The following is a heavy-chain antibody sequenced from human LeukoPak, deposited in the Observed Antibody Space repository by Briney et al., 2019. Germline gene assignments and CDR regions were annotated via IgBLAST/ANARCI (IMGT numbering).Heavy chain of an antibody. CDR1: GFTFSSYA. CDR3: AKGSIAAADTGWFDP. J-gene: IGHJ5*02. CDR2: ISGSGGST. D-gene: IGHD6-13*01. Sequence: GGSLRLSCGASGFTFSSYAMSWVRQAPGKGLEWVSAISGSGGSTYYADSVKGRFTITRNNTKNTLYLQMNSLRAEDTAVYYGAKGSIAAADTGWFDPWGQGTLVTVSS. V-gene: IGHV3-23*01.